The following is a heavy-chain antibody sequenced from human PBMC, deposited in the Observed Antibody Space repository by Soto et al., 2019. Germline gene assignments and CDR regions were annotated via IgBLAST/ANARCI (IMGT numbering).Heavy chain of an antibody. CDR1: GFTFSRYA. J-gene: IGHJ4*02. CDR3: ARSRNGAVPVSINF. D-gene: IGHD2-8*01. Sequence: LRLSCAASGFTFSRYAMHWVRQAPGEGLEWVAVISRDGSSKYYGDSVKGRFTVSRDNSNNTLYLSMTSLRPDDTAVFYCARSRNGAVPVSINFWGQGTLVTVSS. V-gene: IGHV3-30*03. CDR2: ISRDGSSK.